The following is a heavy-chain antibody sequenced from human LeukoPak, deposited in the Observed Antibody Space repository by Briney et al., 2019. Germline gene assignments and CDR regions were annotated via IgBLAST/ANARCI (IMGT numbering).Heavy chain of an antibody. V-gene: IGHV3-21*01. CDR3: ATNLGVGGSYYAPSVDY. J-gene: IGHJ4*02. CDR2: ISSSSSYI. Sequence: PGGSLRLSCAASGFTFSSYSMNWVRQAPGKGLEWVSSISSSSSYIYYADSVKGRFTISRDNAKNSLYLQMNSLRAEDTAVYYCATNLGVGGSYYAPSVDYWGQGTLVTVSS. CDR1: GFTFSSYS. D-gene: IGHD1-26*01.